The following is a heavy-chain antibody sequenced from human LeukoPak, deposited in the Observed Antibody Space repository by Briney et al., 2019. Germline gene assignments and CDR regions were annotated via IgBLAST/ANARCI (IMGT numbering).Heavy chain of an antibody. V-gene: IGHV1-2*02. D-gene: IGHD6-19*01. Sequence: ASVEVSCKASGYTFTGYYMHWVRQAPGQGLEWMGWINPNSGGTNYAQKFQGRVTMTRDTSISTAYMELSRLRSDDTAVYYCARGSSGWYKNVVYWGQGTLVTVSS. CDR1: GYTFTGYY. J-gene: IGHJ4*02. CDR2: INPNSGGT. CDR3: ARGSSGWYKNVVY.